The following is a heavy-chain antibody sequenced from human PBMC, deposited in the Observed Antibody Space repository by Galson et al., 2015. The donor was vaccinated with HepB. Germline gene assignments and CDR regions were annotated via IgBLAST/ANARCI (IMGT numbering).Heavy chain of an antibody. D-gene: IGHD5-18*01. CDR1: GFTFSYYA. J-gene: IGHJ3*02. CDR3: ATGYTYGPFDTFDI. Sequence: SLRLSCAASGFTFSYYAIHWVRQAPGKGLEWVAVISYDGTNKYYSDSVKGRFTISRDNSKNTLYLQMNSLRAEDTAVYYCATGYTYGPFDTFDIWGQGTIVTVSS. V-gene: IGHV3-30*03. CDR2: ISYDGTNK.